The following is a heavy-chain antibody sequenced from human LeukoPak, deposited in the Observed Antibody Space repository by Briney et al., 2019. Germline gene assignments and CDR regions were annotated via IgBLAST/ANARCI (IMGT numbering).Heavy chain of an antibody. Sequence: GSLRLSCAASGFTFDDYGMSWVRQAPGKGLEWVSGINWNGGSTGYADSVKGRFTISRDNAKNSLYLHMNSLRAEDTALHYCARSVAASRDYWGQGTLVTVSS. V-gene: IGHV3-20*04. D-gene: IGHD2-15*01. CDR2: INWNGGST. CDR1: GFTFDDYG. J-gene: IGHJ4*02. CDR3: ARSVAASRDY.